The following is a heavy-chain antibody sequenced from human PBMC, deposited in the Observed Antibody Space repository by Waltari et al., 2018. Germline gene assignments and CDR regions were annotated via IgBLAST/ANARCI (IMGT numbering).Heavy chain of an antibody. CDR1: GGSISSSNW. V-gene: IGHV4-4*02. J-gene: IGHJ4*02. D-gene: IGHD3-16*01. CDR3: ARVWGMDELGWEGDYFDY. CDR2: IYHSGST. Sequence: QVQLQESGPGLVKPSGTLSLTCAVSGGSISSSNWWSWVRQPPGKGLEWIGEIYHSGSTNYNPSLKSRVTISVDKSKNQFSLKLSSVTAADTAVYYCARVWGMDELGWEGDYFDYWGQGTLVTVSS.